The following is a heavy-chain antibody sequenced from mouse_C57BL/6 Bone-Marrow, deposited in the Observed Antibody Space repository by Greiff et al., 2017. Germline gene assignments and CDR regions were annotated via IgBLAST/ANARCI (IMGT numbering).Heavy chain of an antibody. CDR2: INYDGSST. V-gene: IGHV5-16*01. D-gene: IGHD1-1*01. CDR3: ARSYYYGSSYVHFDY. Sequence: EVQVVESEGGLVQPGSSMKLSCTASGFTFSDYYMAWVRQVPEQGLEWVANINYDGSSTYYLDSLKSRFIISRDNAKNILYLQMSSLKSEDTATYYCARSYYYGSSYVHFDYWGQGTTLTVSS. CDR1: GFTFSDYY. J-gene: IGHJ2*01.